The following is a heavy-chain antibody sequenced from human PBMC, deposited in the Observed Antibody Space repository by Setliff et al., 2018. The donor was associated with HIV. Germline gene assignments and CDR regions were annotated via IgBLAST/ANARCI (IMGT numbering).Heavy chain of an antibody. V-gene: IGHV4-59*01. D-gene: IGHD4-17*01. J-gene: IGHJ6*02. CDR1: GGSISSYY. CDR2: IYYSGST. Sequence: TLSLTCTVSGGSISSYYWSWIRQPPGKGLEWIGYIYYSGSTNYNPSLKSRVTISVDTSKNQFSLKLSSVTAADTAVYYCARTAYDYGDYADEDYYYGMDVWGQGTTVTVSS. CDR3: ARTAYDYGDYADEDYYYGMDV.